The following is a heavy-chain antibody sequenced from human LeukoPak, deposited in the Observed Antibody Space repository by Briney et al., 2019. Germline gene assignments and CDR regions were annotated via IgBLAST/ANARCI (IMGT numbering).Heavy chain of an antibody. CDR2: IIPILGIA. CDR3: ARDGDGGNSDY. J-gene: IGHJ4*02. Sequence: SVTVSCKASGGTFSSYAISWVRQAPGQGLEWMGRIIPILGIANYAQKFQGRVTITADKSTSTAYMELSSLRSEDTAVYYCARDGDGGNSDYWGQGTLVAVSS. V-gene: IGHV1-69*04. D-gene: IGHD4-23*01. CDR1: GGTFSSYA.